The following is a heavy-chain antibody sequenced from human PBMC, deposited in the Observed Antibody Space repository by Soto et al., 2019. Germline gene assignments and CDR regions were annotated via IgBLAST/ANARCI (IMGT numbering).Heavy chain of an antibody. CDR1: GGTFSSYA. J-gene: IGHJ6*02. D-gene: IGHD1-1*01. CDR2: IIPIVGTA. V-gene: IGHV1-69*13. Sequence: SVKVSCKASGGTFSSYAISWVRQAPGQGLEWMGGIIPIVGTANYAQKFQGRVTITADESTSTAYMELSSLRSEDTAVYYCARVGPTTGTTNYYYYGMDVWGQGTTVTVSS. CDR3: ARVGPTTGTTNYYYYGMDV.